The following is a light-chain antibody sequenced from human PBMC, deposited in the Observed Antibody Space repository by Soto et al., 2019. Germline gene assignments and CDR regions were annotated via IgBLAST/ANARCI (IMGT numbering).Light chain of an antibody. CDR3: MQALQAFT. CDR1: QSLLHRNGYNY. V-gene: IGKV2-28*01. Sequence: EIVMTQSPLSLPVTPGEPASISCRSSQSLLHRNGYNYLDWYLQKPGQSPQLLISLGSNRASGVPDRFSGSGSGTDFTLKISRVEAEDVWVYYCMQALQAFTFGGGTKVEIK. J-gene: IGKJ4*01. CDR2: LGS.